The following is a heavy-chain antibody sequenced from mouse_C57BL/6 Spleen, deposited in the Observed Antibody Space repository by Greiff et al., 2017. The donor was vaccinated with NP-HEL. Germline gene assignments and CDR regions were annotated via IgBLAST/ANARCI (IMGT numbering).Heavy chain of an antibody. D-gene: IGHD1-1*01. CDR1: GFTFSDYG. V-gene: IGHV5-17*01. CDR2: ISSGSSTI. CDR3: ARNYYGSSYWYFDV. Sequence: EVQVVESGGGLVKPGGSLKLSCAASGFTFSDYGMHWVRQAPEKGLEWVAYISSGSSTIYYADIVKGRFTISRDNAKNTLFLQMTSLRSEDTAMYYCARNYYGSSYWYFDVWGTGTTVTVSS. J-gene: IGHJ1*03.